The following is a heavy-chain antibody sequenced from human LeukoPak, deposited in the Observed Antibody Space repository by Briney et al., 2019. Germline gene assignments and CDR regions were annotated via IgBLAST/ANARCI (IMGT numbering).Heavy chain of an antibody. J-gene: IGHJ4*02. Sequence: GGSLRLSCAASGFSFSDHYMSWIRQAPGKGLEWVSYISSSRSFTNYADSVKGRFTISRDTAKNSLYLQMNSLRAEDTAVYYCARHSAGYTTFFDYWGQGTLVTVSS. V-gene: IGHV3-11*06. CDR1: GFSFSDHY. CDR3: ARHSAGYTTFFDY. CDR2: ISSSRSFT. D-gene: IGHD5-24*01.